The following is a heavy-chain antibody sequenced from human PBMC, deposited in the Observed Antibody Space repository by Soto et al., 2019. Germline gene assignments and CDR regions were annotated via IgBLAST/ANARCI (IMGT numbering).Heavy chain of an antibody. J-gene: IGHJ4*02. D-gene: IGHD6-19*01. Sequence: ASVKVSCKASGYTFTGYYMHWVRQAPGQGLEWMGWINPNSGGTNYAQKFQGWVTMTRDTSISTAYMELSRLRSDDTAVYYCARDVSSGWGGLDYWGQGTLVTVSS. CDR1: GYTFTGYY. V-gene: IGHV1-2*04. CDR2: INPNSGGT. CDR3: ARDVSSGWGGLDY.